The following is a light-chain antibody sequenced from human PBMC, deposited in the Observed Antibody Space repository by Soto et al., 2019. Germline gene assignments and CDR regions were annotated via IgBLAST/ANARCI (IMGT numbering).Light chain of an antibody. CDR3: QQYGSSPET. CDR1: QSVRSSY. Sequence: EIVLTQSPGTLSLSPGERDTLSCRASQSVRSSYLDWYQQNPGQAPRLLIYDASSRATGIPDRFSGSGSGTDFTLTISRLEPEDFAVYYCQQYGSSPETFGQGTKVEIK. CDR2: DAS. V-gene: IGKV3-20*01. J-gene: IGKJ1*01.